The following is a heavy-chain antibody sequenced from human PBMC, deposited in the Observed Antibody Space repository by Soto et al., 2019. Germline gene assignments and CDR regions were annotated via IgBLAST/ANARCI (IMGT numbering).Heavy chain of an antibody. CDR3: ATGPGSTPYYYYYGMDV. Sequence: EVQLLESGGGLVQPGGSLRLSCAASGFTFSSYAMSWVRQAPGKGLEWVSAISGSGGSTYYADSVKGRFTISRDNSKNTLYLQMNSLRAEDTAVYYCATGPGSTPYYYYYGMDVWGQGTTVTVSS. CDR2: ISGSGGST. V-gene: IGHV3-23*01. D-gene: IGHD2-2*01. CDR1: GFTFSSYA. J-gene: IGHJ6*02.